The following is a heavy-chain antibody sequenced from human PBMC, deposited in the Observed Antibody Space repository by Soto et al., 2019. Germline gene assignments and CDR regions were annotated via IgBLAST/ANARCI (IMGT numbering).Heavy chain of an antibody. CDR1: GYIFTTYA. V-gene: IGHV1-3*01. J-gene: IGHJ3*01. CDR2: INGVNGDT. Sequence: QVQLVQSGAEVKKPGASVKLSCKASGYIFTTYAIHWVRQAPGQRLEWVGWINGVNGDTKYSQNFQGRVTISRDTSASTAYMELSSLRSGDTAVYYCTRGWRLDAFDFWGQGTMVTVSS. CDR3: TRGWRLDAFDF. D-gene: IGHD2-15*01.